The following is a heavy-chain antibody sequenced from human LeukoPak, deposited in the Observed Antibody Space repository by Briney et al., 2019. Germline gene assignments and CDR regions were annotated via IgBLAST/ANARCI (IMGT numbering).Heavy chain of an antibody. Sequence: PGGSLRLSCAASGFTFSSYGMHWVRQAPGKGLEWVAFIRYDGSNKYYADSVKGRFTISRDNSKNTLYLQMNSLRAEDTAVYYCAKYAETSIMITFGGVIASDAFDIWGQGTMVTVSS. CDR1: GFTFSSYG. V-gene: IGHV3-30*02. J-gene: IGHJ3*02. CDR3: AKYAETSIMITFGGVIASDAFDI. CDR2: IRYDGSNK. D-gene: IGHD3-16*02.